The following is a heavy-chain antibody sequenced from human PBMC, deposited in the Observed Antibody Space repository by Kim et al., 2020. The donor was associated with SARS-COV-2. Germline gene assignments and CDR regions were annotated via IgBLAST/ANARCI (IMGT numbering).Heavy chain of an antibody. V-gene: IGHV4-59*01. J-gene: IGHJ6*03. CDR1: GGSISSYY. D-gene: IGHD3-22*01. Sequence: SETLSLTCTVSGGSISSYYWSWIRQPPGKGLEWIGYIYYSGSTNYNPSLKSRVTISVDTSKNQFSLKLSSVTAADTAVYYCARGGYYDSSGYTYYYYYYYMDVWGKGTTVTVSS. CDR2: IYYSGST. CDR3: ARGGYYDSSGYTYYYYYYYMDV.